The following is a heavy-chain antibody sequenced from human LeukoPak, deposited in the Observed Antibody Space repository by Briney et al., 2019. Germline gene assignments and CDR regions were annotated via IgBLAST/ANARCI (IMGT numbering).Heavy chain of an antibody. V-gene: IGHV3-7*01. CDR2: MNSDGSEK. J-gene: IGHJ6*03. CDR1: GFTFRTYW. CDR3: ARVAAERITIPGVVIIYYYYYMDV. D-gene: IGHD3-3*01. Sequence: PGGSLRLSCAASGFTFRTYWMSWVRQAPGKGLEWVANMNSDGSEKYYVDSVKGRFTISRDNTKNSLYLQMDSLRAEDTAVYYCARVAAERITIPGVVIIYYYYYMDVWGKGTTVTVSS.